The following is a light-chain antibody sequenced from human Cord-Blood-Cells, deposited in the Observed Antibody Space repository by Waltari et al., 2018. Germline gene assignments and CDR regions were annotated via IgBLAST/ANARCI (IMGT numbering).Light chain of an antibody. CDR3: QQRSNWLT. CDR2: DAS. CDR1: QSVSSY. J-gene: IGKJ4*01. V-gene: IGKV3-11*01. Sequence: EIVLTQSPATLSLSPGERATLSCRASQSVSSYLAWYQQKPGQAPRLLIYDASNRATCIPARFSGSESETDFTLTISSLEPEDFVVYDWQQRSNWLTFGGGTKVEI.